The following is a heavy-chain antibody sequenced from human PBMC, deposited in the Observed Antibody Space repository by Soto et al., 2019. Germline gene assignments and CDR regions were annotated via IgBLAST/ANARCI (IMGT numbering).Heavy chain of an antibody. Sequence: GGSLRLSCEASGFTVSSNHMSWVRQPPGKGLEWVSVIYSGGSAYHADSVKGRLTMSRDNSRNTLYLQINSLRAEDTAVYYCARADRGSTTVIGDEYFYMDVWGKGTTVTVSS. J-gene: IGHJ6*03. D-gene: IGHD4-17*01. V-gene: IGHV3-66*01. CDR3: ARADRGSTTVIGDEYFYMDV. CDR1: GFTVSSNH. CDR2: IYSGGSA.